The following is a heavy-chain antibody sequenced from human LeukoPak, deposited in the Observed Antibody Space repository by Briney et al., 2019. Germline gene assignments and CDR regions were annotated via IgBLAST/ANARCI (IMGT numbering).Heavy chain of an antibody. J-gene: IGHJ4*02. CDR2: INPNSGGT. V-gene: IGHV1-2*06. CDR3: ARDVNWYYFDY. Sequence: RASVKVSCKSSGYTFTGYYMHWVRQAPGQGLEWMGRINPNSGGTNYAQKFQGRVTMTRDTSISTAYMELSSLRSDDTAVYYCARDVNWYYFDYWGQGTLVTVSS. CDR1: GYTFTGYY. D-gene: IGHD1-20*01.